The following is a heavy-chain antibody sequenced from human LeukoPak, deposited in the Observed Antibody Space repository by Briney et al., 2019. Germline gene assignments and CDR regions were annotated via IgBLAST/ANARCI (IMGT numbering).Heavy chain of an antibody. V-gene: IGHV3-30*14. CDR1: GFTFSSYA. D-gene: IGHD6-19*01. CDR2: ISYDGSNK. Sequence: PGGSLRLSCAASGFTFSSYAMHWVRQAPGKGLEWVAVISYDGSNKYYADSVKGRFTISRDNSKNTLYLQMNSLRAEDTAVYYCARVVAGTSTDYWGQGTLVTVSS. CDR3: ARVVAGTSTDY. J-gene: IGHJ4*02.